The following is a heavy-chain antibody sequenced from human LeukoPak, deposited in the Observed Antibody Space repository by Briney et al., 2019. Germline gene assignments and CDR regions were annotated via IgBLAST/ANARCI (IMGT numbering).Heavy chain of an antibody. Sequence: SETLSLTCTVSGGSISSSSYYWGWIRQPPGKGLEWIGSIYYSGSTYYNPSLKSRVTISVDTSKNQFSLKLSSVTAADTAVYYCARGGDIVVVPAAPDNWFDPWGQGTLVTVSS. CDR1: GGSISSSSYY. D-gene: IGHD2-2*01. CDR2: IYYSGST. V-gene: IGHV4-39*07. CDR3: ARGGDIVVVPAAPDNWFDP. J-gene: IGHJ5*02.